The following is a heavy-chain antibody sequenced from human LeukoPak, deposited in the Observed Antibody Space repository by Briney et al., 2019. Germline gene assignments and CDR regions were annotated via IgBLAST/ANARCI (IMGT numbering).Heavy chain of an antibody. J-gene: IGHJ5*02. CDR3: ARGRGYEKSWFDP. Sequence: ASVKVSCKASGYTFTSYGISWVRQAPGQGLEWMGWINPNSGGTNYAQKFQGRVTMTRDTSISTAYMELSRLRSDDTAVYYCARGRGYEKSWFDPWGQGTLVTVSS. CDR1: GYTFTSYG. V-gene: IGHV1-2*02. D-gene: IGHD5-12*01. CDR2: INPNSGGT.